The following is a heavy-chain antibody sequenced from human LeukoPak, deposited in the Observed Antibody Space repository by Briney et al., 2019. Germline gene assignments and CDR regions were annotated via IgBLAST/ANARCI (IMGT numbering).Heavy chain of an antibody. CDR1: GGSISSYY. Sequence: SETLSLTCTVSGGSISSYYWSWIRQPPGKGLEWIGYIYFGGNTNYNPSLKSRAAISVDTSKNQFSLNLSSVAAADTAVYYCARGWDGYTLSLDYWGQGTLVTVSS. CDR2: IYFGGNT. V-gene: IGHV4-59*01. D-gene: IGHD5-24*01. CDR3: ARGWDGYTLSLDY. J-gene: IGHJ4*02.